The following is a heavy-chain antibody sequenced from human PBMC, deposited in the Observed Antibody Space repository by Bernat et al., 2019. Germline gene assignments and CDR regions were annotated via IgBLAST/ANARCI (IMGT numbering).Heavy chain of an antibody. J-gene: IGHJ4*02. D-gene: IGHD1-26*01. Sequence: QVQLVESGGGVVQPGRSLRLSCAASGFTFSSYAMHWVRQAPGKGLEWVAVISYDGSNKYYADSVKGRFTISRDNSKNTLYLQMNSLRAEDTAVYYCAKDKSGSYIVYWGQGTLVTVSS. CDR2: ISYDGSNK. CDR1: GFTFSSYA. V-gene: IGHV3-30-3*01. CDR3: AKDKSGSYIVY.